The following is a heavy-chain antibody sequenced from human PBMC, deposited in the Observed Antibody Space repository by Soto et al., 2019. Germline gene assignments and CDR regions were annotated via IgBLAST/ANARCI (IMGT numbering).Heavy chain of an antibody. D-gene: IGHD5-12*01. CDR1: GFNFSNHW. CDR3: VRLTYSGWVDY. V-gene: IGHV3-74*01. Sequence: EVQLVESGGGLVQPGGSLRLSCAASGFNFSNHWMHCVRQAPGKGLVWVSRIKTDGSYTNYAASVKGRFTISRDNAKNTLYLHMNSLRADDTAVYYCVRLTYSGWVDYWGQGTLVTVSS. CDR2: IKTDGSYT. J-gene: IGHJ4*02.